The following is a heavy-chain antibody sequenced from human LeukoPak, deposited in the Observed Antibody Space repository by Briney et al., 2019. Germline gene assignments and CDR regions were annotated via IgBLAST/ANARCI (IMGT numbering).Heavy chain of an antibody. D-gene: IGHD6-19*01. CDR1: GFTFISYW. CDR3: ARSRYSSAAGGMDV. Sequence: GGSLRLSCAASGFTFISYWMHWVRQAPGKGLVWVSRINSDGSTTSYAASVRGRFTISRDSAKNTLYLQMNSLRAEDTAVYYCARSRYSSAAGGMDVWGQGTTVTVSS. CDR2: INSDGSTT. V-gene: IGHV3-74*01. J-gene: IGHJ6*02.